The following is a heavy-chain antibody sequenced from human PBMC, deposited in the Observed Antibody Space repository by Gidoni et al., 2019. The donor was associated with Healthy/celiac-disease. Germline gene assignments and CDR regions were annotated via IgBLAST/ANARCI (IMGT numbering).Heavy chain of an antibody. CDR1: GFTFSHYG. D-gene: IGHD6-6*01. CDR2: IWYDGSNK. Sequence: HVQLVESAGGVVQPGRSLILSCAASGFTFSHYGMHWVRQAPGKGLEWVAVIWYDGSNKDYADSVKGRFTISRDNSKNTLYLQMNSLRDEDTAVYYCARDQADSSSSMDYWGQGTLVTVSS. CDR3: ARDQADSSSSMDY. J-gene: IGHJ4*02. V-gene: IGHV3-33*01.